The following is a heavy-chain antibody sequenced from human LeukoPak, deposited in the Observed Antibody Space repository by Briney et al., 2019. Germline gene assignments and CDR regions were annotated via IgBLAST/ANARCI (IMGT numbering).Heavy chain of an antibody. V-gene: IGHV1-69*04. CDR2: IIPILGIA. CDR3: ASSSSSARDRFDY. J-gene: IGHJ4*02. CDR1: GGTFSSYA. D-gene: IGHD6-6*01. Sequence: ASVKVSCKASGGTFSSYAISWVRQAPGQGLEWMGRIIPILGIANYAQKFQGRVTITADKSTSTAYMELSSLRSEDTAVYYCASSSSSARDRFDYWGQGTLVTVSS.